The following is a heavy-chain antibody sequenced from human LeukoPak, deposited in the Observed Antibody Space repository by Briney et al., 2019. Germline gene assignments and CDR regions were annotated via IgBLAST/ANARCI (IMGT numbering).Heavy chain of an antibody. Sequence: SETLSLTCAVYGGSFSGYYWSWIRQPPGKGLEWIGSIYYSGSTYYNPSLKSRVTISVDTSKNQFSLKLSSVTAADTAVYYCARHEYGALRGWGQGTLVTVSS. J-gene: IGHJ4*02. V-gene: IGHV4-34*01. CDR3: ARHEYGALRG. D-gene: IGHD4-17*01. CDR2: IYYSGST. CDR1: GGSFSGYY.